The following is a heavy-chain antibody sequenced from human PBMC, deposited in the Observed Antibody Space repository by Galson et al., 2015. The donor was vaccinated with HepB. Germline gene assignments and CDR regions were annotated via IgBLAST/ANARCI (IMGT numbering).Heavy chain of an antibody. CDR3: ARGGYTYEGGTYYFNY. CDR2: VWYDGSNQ. J-gene: IGHJ4*02. CDR1: GFTFSYYG. V-gene: IGHV3-33*01. D-gene: IGHD5-18*01. Sequence: SLRLSCAAFGFTFSYYGMHWVRQAPGKGLEWVAVVWYDGSNQYYADSVKGRFTISRDNSKNTMYLQMNSLRAEDTAVYYCARGGYTYEGGTYYFNYWGQGTLVTVSS.